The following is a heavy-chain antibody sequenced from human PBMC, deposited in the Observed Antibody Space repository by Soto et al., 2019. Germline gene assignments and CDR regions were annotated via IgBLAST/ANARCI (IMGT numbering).Heavy chain of an antibody. CDR3: AIIVANDSIDY. D-gene: IGHD5-12*01. V-gene: IGHV3-74*01. Sequence: GGSLRLSCAASGFTFSSYWMHWVRQAPGKGLVWVSRINSDGSSTSYADSVKGRFTISRDNAKNTLYLQMNSLRAEDTAVYYCAIIVANDSIDYWGQGTLVTVSS. CDR2: INSDGSST. CDR1: GFTFSSYW. J-gene: IGHJ4*02.